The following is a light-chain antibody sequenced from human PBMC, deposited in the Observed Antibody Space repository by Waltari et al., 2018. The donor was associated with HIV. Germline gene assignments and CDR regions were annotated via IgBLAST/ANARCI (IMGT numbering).Light chain of an antibody. CDR2: DLN. CDR3: CAYAAGHVSYV. Sequence: QSALTQPPSVSGSPGQSVSISCSGTTSDVGFYDYVSWYQQYPGKAPKLILFDLNQRPAGVPERFSGSKSGNTASLTSSGLQTEDEADYFCCAYAAGHVSYVFGNGTAVAVL. CDR1: TSDVGFYDY. J-gene: IGLJ1*01. V-gene: IGLV2-11*01.